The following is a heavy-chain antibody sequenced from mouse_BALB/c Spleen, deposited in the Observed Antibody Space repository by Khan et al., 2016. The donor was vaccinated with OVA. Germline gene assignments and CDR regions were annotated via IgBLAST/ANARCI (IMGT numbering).Heavy chain of an antibody. D-gene: IGHD1-1*02. CDR2: ISTNYGDA. J-gene: IGHJ3*01. V-gene: IGHV1S137*01. CDR3: VRGGKFAY. CDR1: GYTFTDYA. Sequence: QVQLKQSGAELVRPGVSVKISCKASGYTFTDYAMHWVKQRHAKSLEWIGVISTNYGDADYNQKFQGQASMTVDRSSSTVYMELARRTSEDSAIYYCVRGGKFAYWGQGTLVTVSA.